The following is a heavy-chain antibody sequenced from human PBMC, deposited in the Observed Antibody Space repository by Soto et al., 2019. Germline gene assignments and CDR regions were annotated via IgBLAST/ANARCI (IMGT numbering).Heavy chain of an antibody. J-gene: IGHJ5*02. CDR3: ARSFGVVIMSDGNWFDP. CDR1: GYTFTSYD. V-gene: IGHV1-8*01. CDR2: MNPNSGNT. D-gene: IGHD3-3*01. Sequence: QVQLVQSGAEVKKPGASVKVSCKASGYTFTSYDINWVRQATGQGLEWMGWMNPNSGNTGYAQKFQGRVTMTRNTSISTAYMELSRLRSEDTAVYYCARSFGVVIMSDGNWFDPWGQGTLVTVSS.